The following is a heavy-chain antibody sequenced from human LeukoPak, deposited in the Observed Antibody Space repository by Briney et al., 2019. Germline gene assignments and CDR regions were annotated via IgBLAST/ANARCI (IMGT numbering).Heavy chain of an antibody. CDR2: INWNGGST. Sequence: GGSLRLSCAASGFTFDDYGMSGVRQAPGKGLEWVSGINWNGGSTGYADSVKGRFTISRDNAKNSLYLQMNSLRAEGTALYYCARATRRYFDHNDAFDIWGQGTMVTVSS. V-gene: IGHV3-20*04. J-gene: IGHJ3*02. CDR3: ARATRRYFDHNDAFDI. CDR1: GFTFDDYG. D-gene: IGHD3-9*01.